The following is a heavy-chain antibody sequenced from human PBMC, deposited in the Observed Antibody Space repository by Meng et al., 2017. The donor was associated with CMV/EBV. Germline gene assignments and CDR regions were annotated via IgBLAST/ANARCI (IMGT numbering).Heavy chain of an antibody. D-gene: IGHD1-7*01. V-gene: IGHV3-21*01. CDR2: ISSSSSYI. J-gene: IGHJ5*02. Sequence: GESLKISCAASGFTFSSYSMNWDRQAPGKGLEWVSSISSSSSYIYYADSVKGRFTISRDNAKNSLYLQMNSLRAEDTAVYYCARDLELRPWFDPWGQGTLVTVSS. CDR1: GFTFSSYS. CDR3: ARDLELRPWFDP.